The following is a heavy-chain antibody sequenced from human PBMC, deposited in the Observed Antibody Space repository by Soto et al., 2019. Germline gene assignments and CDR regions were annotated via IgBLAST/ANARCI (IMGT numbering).Heavy chain of an antibody. V-gene: IGHV1-18*01. CDR2: ISAYNGNT. CDR1: GYTFTSYG. D-gene: IGHD3-10*01. Sequence: GASVKVSCKASGYTFTSYGISWVRQAPGQGLEWMRWISAYNGNTNYAQKLQGRVTMTTDTSTSTAYMELRSLRSDDTAVYYCARGRVNGEGEYYFDYLGPGSPGHRLL. CDR3: ARGRVNGEGEYYFDY. J-gene: IGHJ4*02.